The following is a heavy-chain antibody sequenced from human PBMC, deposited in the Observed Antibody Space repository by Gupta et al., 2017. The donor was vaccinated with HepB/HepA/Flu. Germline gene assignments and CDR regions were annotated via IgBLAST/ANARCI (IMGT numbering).Heavy chain of an antibody. J-gene: IGHJ4*02. CDR3: TRVFGVPASVRVFEY. CDR1: GGSLRGYY. D-gene: IGHD2-2*01. Sequence: QVQLQQWGAGRLKPSETLSLTCGIYGGSLRGYYWSWIRQSPGKGLEWIGEINHSGTTNYNPSLKSRVTISVDTSKNQLFLTMNSVTAADAAMYHCTRVFGVPASVRVFEYWGQGTLGTVSS. V-gene: IGHV4-34*01. CDR2: INHSGTT.